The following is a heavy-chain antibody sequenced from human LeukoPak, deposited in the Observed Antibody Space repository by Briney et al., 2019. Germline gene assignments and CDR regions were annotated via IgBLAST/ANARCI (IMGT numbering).Heavy chain of an antibody. Sequence: SETLSLTCTVSGGSISSYYWSWIRQPPGKGLEWIGYVHYSGSTNYKPSLKSRVTISVDTSKNQFSLKLSSVTAADTAVYYCARVEEGYGSGRRGNFYYYCMDVWGRGTTVTISS. J-gene: IGHJ6*03. CDR2: VHYSGST. D-gene: IGHD3-10*01. V-gene: IGHV4-59*01. CDR3: ARVEEGYGSGRRGNFYYYCMDV. CDR1: GGSISSYY.